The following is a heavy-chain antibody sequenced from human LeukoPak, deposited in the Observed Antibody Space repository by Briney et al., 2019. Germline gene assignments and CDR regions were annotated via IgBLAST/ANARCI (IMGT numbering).Heavy chain of an antibody. CDR3: AKSPGYCSSTSCYTHFDY. CDR1: GFTFSNYG. D-gene: IGHD2-2*02. Sequence: GGSLRLSCAASGFTFSNYGMSWVRQAPGKGLEWVSAISGSGGSTYYADSVKGRFTISRDNSKNTLYLQMNSLRAEDTAVYYCAKSPGYCSSTSCYTHFDYWGQGTLVTVSS. CDR2: ISGSGGST. J-gene: IGHJ4*02. V-gene: IGHV3-23*01.